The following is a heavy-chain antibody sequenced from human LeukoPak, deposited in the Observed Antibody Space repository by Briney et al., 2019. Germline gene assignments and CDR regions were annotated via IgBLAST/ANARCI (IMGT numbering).Heavy chain of an antibody. Sequence: PGGSLRLSCSASGXTVSSSYMNWVRQAPGKGLEWVSLIYRGGTTYYADSVKGRFTISRDISMNTLYLQMNSLRPEDTAVYYCAGVKTGTTTLGAFDIWGQGTLVTVSS. D-gene: IGHD1-1*01. J-gene: IGHJ3*02. CDR1: GXTVSSSY. CDR3: AGVKTGTTTLGAFDI. CDR2: IYRGGTT. V-gene: IGHV3-53*01.